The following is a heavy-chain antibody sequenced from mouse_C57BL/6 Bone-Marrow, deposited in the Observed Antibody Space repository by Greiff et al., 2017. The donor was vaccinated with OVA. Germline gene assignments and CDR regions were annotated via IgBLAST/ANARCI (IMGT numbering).Heavy chain of an antibody. V-gene: IGHV5-4*01. CDR1: GFTFSSYA. CDR3: ARDREAWFAY. Sequence: EVMLVESGGGLVKPGGSLKLSCAASGFTFSSYAMSWVRQTPEKRLEWVATISDGGSYTYYPDNVKGRFTISRDNAKNNLYLQMSHLKSEDTAMDYCARDREAWFAYGGQGTLVTVSA. J-gene: IGHJ3*01. CDR2: ISDGGSYT. D-gene: IGHD3-1*01.